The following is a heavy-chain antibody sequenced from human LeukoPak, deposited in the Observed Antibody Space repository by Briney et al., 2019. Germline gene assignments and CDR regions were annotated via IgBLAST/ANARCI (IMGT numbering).Heavy chain of an antibody. CDR2: ISFDGSSR. CDR1: GFTFSSYP. CDR3: ARFGYSDTTAYSVVNGFDI. V-gene: IGHV3-30*04. Sequence: GGSLRLSCAASGFTFSSYPMHWVRQAPGKGLEWVAGISFDGSSRLYADSVQGRFTISRGNSKGTLYLEMNSLRPDDTAVYSCARFGYSDTTAYSVVNGFDIWGQGTVVTVSS. J-gene: IGHJ3*02. D-gene: IGHD3-22*01.